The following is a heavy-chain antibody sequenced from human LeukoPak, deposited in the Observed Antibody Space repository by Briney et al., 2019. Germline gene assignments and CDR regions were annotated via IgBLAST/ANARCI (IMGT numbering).Heavy chain of an antibody. CDR3: ARHPQGPNYYDSSGFVDY. D-gene: IGHD3-22*01. Sequence: GESLKISCKGSGYSFTSYWIGWVRQMPGKGLEWMGIIYPGDSDTRYSPSFQGQVTISADKSISTAYLQWSSLKASDTAMYHCARHPQGPNYYDSSGFVDYWGQGTLVTVSS. J-gene: IGHJ4*02. CDR2: IYPGDSDT. V-gene: IGHV5-51*01. CDR1: GYSFTSYW.